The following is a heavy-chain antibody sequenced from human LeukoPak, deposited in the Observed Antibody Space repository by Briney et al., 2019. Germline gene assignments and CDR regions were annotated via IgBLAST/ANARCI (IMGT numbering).Heavy chain of an antibody. D-gene: IGHD3-9*01. J-gene: IGHJ4*02. CDR2: IYTSGST. CDR3: ARDKYDDVLTGYYI. Sequence: SETLSLTCTVSGGSISSYYWSWIRQPAGKGLEWIGRIYTSGSTNYNPSLKSRVIMSVDTSKNQFSLKLSSVTAADTAVYYCARDKYDDVLTGYYIWGQGALVTVSS. V-gene: IGHV4-4*07. CDR1: GGSISSYY.